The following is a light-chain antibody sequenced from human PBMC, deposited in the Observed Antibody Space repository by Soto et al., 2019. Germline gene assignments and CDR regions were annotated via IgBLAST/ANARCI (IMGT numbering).Light chain of an antibody. CDR2: GAS. Sequence: DIQMTQSPSSLSVSIGDRVTITCRASQSISTYLNWYEQKPGKAPNLLIYGASTLQSGVPSRFSGGGSGTYFTLTISGLQPEDFGSYYCQQSYTSPVTFGGRTKVDIK. V-gene: IGKV1-39*01. CDR1: QSISTY. J-gene: IGKJ4*01. CDR3: QQSYTSPVT.